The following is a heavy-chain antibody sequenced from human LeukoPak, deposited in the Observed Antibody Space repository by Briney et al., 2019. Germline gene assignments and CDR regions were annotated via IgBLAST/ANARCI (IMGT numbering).Heavy chain of an antibody. D-gene: IGHD3-10*01. V-gene: IGHV4-59*13. CDR1: GGPISGYY. CDR2: ISFGGST. J-gene: IGHJ5*02. Sequence: SETLSLTCTVSGGPISGYYWSWIRQPPGKGLEWIGYISFGGSTNYNPSLKSRVTISADTSKNQFSLKLSSVTAADTGVYYCARVRELWFGELLLTGPVDPWGQGTLVTVSS. CDR3: ARVRELWFGELLLTGPVDP.